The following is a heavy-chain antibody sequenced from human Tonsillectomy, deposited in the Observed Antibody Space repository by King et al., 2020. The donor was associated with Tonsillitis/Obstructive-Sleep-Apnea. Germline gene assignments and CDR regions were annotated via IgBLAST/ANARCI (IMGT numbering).Heavy chain of an antibody. D-gene: IGHD6-13*01. Sequence: QVQLQQWGAGLLKPSETLSLTCAVYGGSFSGYYWSWIRQPPGKGLEWIGEINHSGSTNYNPSLKSRVTISVDTSKNQFSLKLSSVTAADTAVYYCASMTGAPAGVGRGWFDPWGQGTLVTVSS. CDR2: INHSGST. J-gene: IGHJ5*02. V-gene: IGHV4-34*01. CDR1: GGSFSGYY. CDR3: ASMTGAPAGVGRGWFDP.